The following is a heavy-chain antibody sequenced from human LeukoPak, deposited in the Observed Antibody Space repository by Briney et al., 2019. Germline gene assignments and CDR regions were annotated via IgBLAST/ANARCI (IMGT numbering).Heavy chain of an antibody. CDR3: ARDHGSIGYYYGMDV. CDR1: GGSISSYY. CDR2: IYYSGST. J-gene: IGHJ6*02. Sequence: SETLSLTCPVSGGSISSYYWSWIRQPPGKGLEWIGYIYYSGSTNYNPSLKSRVTISVDTSKNQFSLKLSSVTAADTAVYYCARDHGSIGYYYGMDVWGQGTTVTVSS. V-gene: IGHV4-59*01.